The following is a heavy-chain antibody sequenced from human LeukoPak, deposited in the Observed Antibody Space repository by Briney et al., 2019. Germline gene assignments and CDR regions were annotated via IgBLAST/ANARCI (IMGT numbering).Heavy chain of an antibody. D-gene: IGHD5-18*01. CDR3: ARGQRGYSYGYADQ. J-gene: IGHJ4*02. CDR1: GGSISSYY. Sequence: SETLSLTCTGSGGSISSYYWSWIRQPPGKGLEWIGCVYYSGKTNYNPSLKSRVIISVDTSKNQFSLKLSSVTAADTAVYYCARGQRGYSYGYADQWGQGTMVTVSS. CDR2: VYYSGKT. V-gene: IGHV4-59*01.